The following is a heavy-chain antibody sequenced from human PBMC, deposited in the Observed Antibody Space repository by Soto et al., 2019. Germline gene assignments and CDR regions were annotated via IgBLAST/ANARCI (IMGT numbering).Heavy chain of an antibody. D-gene: IGHD2-15*01. CDR1: ELPFGSEA. Sequence: GGSLGLPVVPHELPFGSEARAWSPQPQGTGPEWVAFVDGSGFDTSYADSVKGRFTISRDNSENSLYLQMSSLRAEDTGRYFCAKEVFAAAYAATSAFDLWGQGTLVTVSS. J-gene: IGHJ4*02. CDR2: VDGSGFDT. CDR3: AKEVFAAAYAATSAFDL. V-gene: IGHV3-23*01.